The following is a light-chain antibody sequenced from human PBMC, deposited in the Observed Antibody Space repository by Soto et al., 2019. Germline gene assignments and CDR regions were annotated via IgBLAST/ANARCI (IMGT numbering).Light chain of an antibody. CDR2: KAS. J-gene: IGKJ4*02. Sequence: DIQMTQSPSTLSASVGDKVTITCRASQSISSWLAWYQQKPGKAPNLLIYKASKLERGVPSMFSGTGFGTTLSLTLSSLQDDGCATYYCQQYKTYSSFGGGTTVDI. CDR3: QQYKTYSS. CDR1: QSISSW. V-gene: IGKV1-5*03.